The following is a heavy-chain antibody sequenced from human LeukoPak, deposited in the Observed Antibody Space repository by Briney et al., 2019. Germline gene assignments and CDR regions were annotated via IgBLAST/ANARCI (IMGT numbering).Heavy chain of an antibody. Sequence: PGGSLRLSCAASGFTFSSYAMSWVRQAPGKGLEWVSAISGSGGSTYYADSVKGRFTISRDNSKNTLYLQMNSLRAEDTDVYYCAKVRVERWLQFAFDIWGQGTMVTVSS. CDR1: GFTFSSYA. CDR3: AKVRVERWLQFAFDI. J-gene: IGHJ3*02. V-gene: IGHV3-23*01. CDR2: ISGSGGST. D-gene: IGHD5-24*01.